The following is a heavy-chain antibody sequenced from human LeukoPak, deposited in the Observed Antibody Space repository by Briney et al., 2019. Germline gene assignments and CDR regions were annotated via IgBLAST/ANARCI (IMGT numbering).Heavy chain of an antibody. CDR3: AREASIVGATTAYYYYMDV. CDR1: GYTFTGYY. Sequence: ASVKVSCKASGYTFTGYYMHWVRQAPGQGLEWMGWINPNSGGTSYAQKFQGRVTMTRDTSTSTVYMELSSLRSEDTAVYYCAREASIVGATTAYYYYMDVWGKGTTVTISS. D-gene: IGHD1-26*01. V-gene: IGHV1-2*02. CDR2: INPNSGGT. J-gene: IGHJ6*03.